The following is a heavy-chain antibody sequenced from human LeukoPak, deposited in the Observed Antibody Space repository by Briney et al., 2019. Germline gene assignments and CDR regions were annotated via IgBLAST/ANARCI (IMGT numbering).Heavy chain of an antibody. CDR2: INPNSGVT. CDR1: GYTFTGYY. V-gene: IGHV1-2*02. Sequence: ASVKVSCKASGYTFTGYYIHWVRQAPGQGLEWMGWINPNSGVTNFAQKLHGRVTMTRDTSISTAYMELSRLRSDDTAMYYCARDGLNDYYFDYWGQGTLVTVSS. CDR3: ARDGLNDYYFDY. D-gene: IGHD1-1*01. J-gene: IGHJ4*02.